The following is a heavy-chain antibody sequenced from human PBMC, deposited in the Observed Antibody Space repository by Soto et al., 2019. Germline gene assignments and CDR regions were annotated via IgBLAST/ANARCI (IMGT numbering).Heavy chain of an antibody. CDR2: IVVGSGNT. CDR1: GFTFTSSA. CDR3: AAVSRVLYYDSSGYYSFDY. Sequence: GASVKVSCKASGFTFTSSAVQWVRQARGQRLEWIGWIVVGSGNTNYAQKFQERVTITRDMSTSTAYMELSSLRSEDTAVYYCAAVSRVLYYDSSGYYSFDYWGQGTLVTVSS. J-gene: IGHJ4*02. D-gene: IGHD3-22*01. V-gene: IGHV1-58*01.